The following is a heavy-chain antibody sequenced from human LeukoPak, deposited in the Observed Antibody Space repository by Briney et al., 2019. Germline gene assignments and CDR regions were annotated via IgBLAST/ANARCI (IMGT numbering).Heavy chain of an antibody. J-gene: IGHJ5*02. CDR3: ARGAAANWFDP. V-gene: IGHV4-30-4*01. D-gene: IGHD6-13*01. CDR1: GGSISSGDYY. CDR2: IYYSGST. Sequence: SETLSLTCTVSGGSISSGDYYWSWIRQPPGKGLEWIGYIYYSGSTYYNPSLKSRVTISVGTSKNQFSLKLSSVTAADTAVYYCARGAAANWFDPWGQGTLVTVSS.